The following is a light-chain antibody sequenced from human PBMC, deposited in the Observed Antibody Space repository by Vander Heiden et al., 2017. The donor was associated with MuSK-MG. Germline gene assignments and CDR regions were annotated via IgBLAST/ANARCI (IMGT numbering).Light chain of an antibody. Sequence: DIVMTQSPFSLSVTPGEPASISCRSSQSLLHSNGHNYLDWYVQKPGQSPQLLIYTLSYRASGVPDRFSGSGSGTDFTLKISRVEAEDVGVYYCMQALQTPRTFGQGTKLEI. V-gene: IGKV2-28*01. CDR3: MQALQTPRT. CDR1: QSLLHSNGHNY. CDR2: TLS. J-gene: IGKJ2*01.